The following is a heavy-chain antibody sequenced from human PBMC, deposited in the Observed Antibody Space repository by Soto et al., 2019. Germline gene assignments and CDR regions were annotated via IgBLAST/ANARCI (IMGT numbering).Heavy chain of an antibody. CDR1: GGSISSSSYY. CDR3: ARHVNYYDSSGYYSKYFDY. V-gene: IGHV4-39*01. Sequence: PSETLSLTCTVYGGSISSSSYYWGWIRQPPGKGLEWIGSIYYSGSTYYNPSLKSRVTISVDTSKNQFSLKLSSVTAADTAVYYCARHVNYYDSSGYYSKYFDYWGQGTLVTVSS. J-gene: IGHJ4*02. CDR2: IYYSGST. D-gene: IGHD3-22*01.